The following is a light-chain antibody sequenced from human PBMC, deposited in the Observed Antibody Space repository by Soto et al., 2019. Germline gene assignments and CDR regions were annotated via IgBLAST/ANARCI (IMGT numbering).Light chain of an antibody. CDR3: GSWDSSLSAYV. Sequence: VLTQPPSVSAAPGQKVTISCSGSSSNIGGNSVSWYQQLPGTAPKLLIYDDNKRPSGIPDRFSGSKSGTSATLGITGFQTGDEADYYCGSWDSSLSAYVFXTGTKVTVL. CDR1: SSNIGGNS. CDR2: DDN. J-gene: IGLJ1*01. V-gene: IGLV1-51*01.